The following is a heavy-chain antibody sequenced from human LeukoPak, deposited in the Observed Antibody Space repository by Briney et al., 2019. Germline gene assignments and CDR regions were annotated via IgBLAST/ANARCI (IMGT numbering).Heavy chain of an antibody. CDR3: VKDPGRDSSGWYAF. V-gene: IGHV3-33*06. J-gene: IGHJ5*01. CDR2: VWYDGSNK. Sequence: PGGSLRLSCAASGFIFSSYGMHWVRQAPGKGLEWVAVVWYDGSNKYYAGSVKGRFTISRDNSKNTLYLQMNSLRAEDTAVYYCVKDPGRDSSGWYAFWGQGTLVTVSS. CDR1: GFIFSSYG. D-gene: IGHD6-19*01.